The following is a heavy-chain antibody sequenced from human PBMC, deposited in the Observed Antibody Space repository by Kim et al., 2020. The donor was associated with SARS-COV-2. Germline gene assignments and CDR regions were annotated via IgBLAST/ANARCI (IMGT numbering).Heavy chain of an antibody. V-gene: IGHV1-69*01. J-gene: IGHJ6*02. D-gene: IGHD6-6*01. CDR3: ARDDSSSSYYYYGMDV. Sequence: KFPGRVTITADESTSTAYMELSSLRSEDTAVYYCARDDSSSSYYYYGMDVWGQGTTVTVSS.